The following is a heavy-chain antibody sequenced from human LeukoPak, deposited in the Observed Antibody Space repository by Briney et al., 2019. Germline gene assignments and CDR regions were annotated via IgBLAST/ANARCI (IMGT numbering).Heavy chain of an antibody. D-gene: IGHD4-17*01. CDR3: AKDLDYGDYVSPNWFDP. J-gene: IGHJ5*02. Sequence: AGGSLRLSCAASGFTFSSYGMSWVRQAPGKGLEWVSAISGSGGSTYYADSVKGRFTISRDNSKNTLYLQMNSLRAEDTAVYYCAKDLDYGDYVSPNWFDPWGQGTLVTVSS. CDR1: GFTFSSYG. V-gene: IGHV3-23*01. CDR2: ISGSGGST.